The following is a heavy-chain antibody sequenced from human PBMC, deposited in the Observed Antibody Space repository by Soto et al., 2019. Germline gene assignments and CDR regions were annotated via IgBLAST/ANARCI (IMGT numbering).Heavy chain of an antibody. Sequence: QVQLVQSGAEVKKPGSSVKVSCKASGGTFSSYAISWVRQAPGQGLEWMGGIIPIFGTANYAQKFQGRVTITADESTSTAYMELSSVRSEDTAVYYCARYEYSGSYEPASPFDYWGQGTLVTVSS. J-gene: IGHJ4*02. CDR2: IIPIFGTA. V-gene: IGHV1-69*01. CDR1: GGTFSSYA. D-gene: IGHD1-26*01. CDR3: ARYEYSGSYEPASPFDY.